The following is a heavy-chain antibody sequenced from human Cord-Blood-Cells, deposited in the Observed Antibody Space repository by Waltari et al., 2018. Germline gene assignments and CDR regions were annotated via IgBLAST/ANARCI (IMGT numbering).Heavy chain of an antibody. V-gene: IGHV3-21*01. J-gene: IGHJ3*02. CDR2: ISSSSSYI. Sequence: EVQLVESGGGLVKPGGSLRLSCAASGFNFSSYSMNWVRQAPGKGLEWVSSISSSSSYIYYADSVKGRFTISRDNAKNSLYLQMNSLRAEDTAVYYCARDRGDDAFDIWGQGTMVTVSS. CDR1: GFNFSSYS. CDR3: ARDRGDDAFDI. D-gene: IGHD3-10*01.